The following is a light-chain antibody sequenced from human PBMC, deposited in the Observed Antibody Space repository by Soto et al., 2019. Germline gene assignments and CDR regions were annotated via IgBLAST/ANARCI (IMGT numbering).Light chain of an antibody. V-gene: IGLV2-11*01. J-gene: IGLJ2*01. CDR2: DVS. CDR1: SSDVGGYNY. CDR3: CSYAGSHVL. Sequence: QSALTQPRSVSGSPGQSVTISCTGTSSDVGGYNYVSWYQHHPGKAPKLMIYDVSKRPSGVPDRFSGSKSGNTASLTISGLQAEDEADYYCCSYAGSHVLFGGGTKLTVL.